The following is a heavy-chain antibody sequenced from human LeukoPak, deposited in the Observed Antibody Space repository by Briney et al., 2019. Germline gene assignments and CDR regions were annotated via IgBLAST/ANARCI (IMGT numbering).Heavy chain of an antibody. Sequence: PSETLSLTCAVYGGSFSGYYWSWIRQPPGKGLEWIGEINHSGSTNYNPSLKSRVTMSVDTSKNQLSLNLNSVTAADTAVYYCARGEVGYCTGGSCYGYYYYGLDVWGQGTTVTVSS. V-gene: IGHV4-34*01. CDR2: INHSGST. J-gene: IGHJ6*02. CDR1: GGSFSGYY. D-gene: IGHD2-15*01. CDR3: ARGEVGYCTGGSCYGYYYYGLDV.